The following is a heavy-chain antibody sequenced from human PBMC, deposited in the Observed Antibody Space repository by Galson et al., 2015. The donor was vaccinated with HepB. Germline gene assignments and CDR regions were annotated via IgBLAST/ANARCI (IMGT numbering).Heavy chain of an antibody. D-gene: IGHD3-16*01. Sequence: SLRLPCAASGFTFSDYYMSWIRQAPGKGLEWVSSISTDSTYTKYADSMKGRFTISRDNAKNSLYLQMSSLRAEDTALYYCARAIDGGFDSWGQGTLVTVSS. CDR1: GFTFSDYY. CDR3: ARAIDGGFDS. J-gene: IGHJ4*02. CDR2: ISTDSTYT. V-gene: IGHV3-11*06.